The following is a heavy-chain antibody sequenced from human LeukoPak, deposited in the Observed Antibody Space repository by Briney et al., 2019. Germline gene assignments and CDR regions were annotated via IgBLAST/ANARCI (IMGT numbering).Heavy chain of an antibody. CDR2: IFTSGST. D-gene: IGHD2-8*01. V-gene: IGHV4-4*07. CDR1: GMSISSYY. Sequence: SETLSLTCSVSGMSISSYYWTWIRQPAGKGLEWIGRIFTSGSTSYNPSLTSRVTMSVDTSKNQFSLKLSSVTAADTAVYYCAITNTWLPDAFDIWGQGTMVTVSS. J-gene: IGHJ3*02. CDR3: AITNTWLPDAFDI.